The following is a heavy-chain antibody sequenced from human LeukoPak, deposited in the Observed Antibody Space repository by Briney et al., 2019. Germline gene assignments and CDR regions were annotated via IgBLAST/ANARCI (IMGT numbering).Heavy chain of an antibody. V-gene: IGHV3-23*01. CDR2: ISGNGGST. J-gene: IGHJ4*02. Sequence: PGGSLRLSCVASGFSFSSYVMNWVRQAPGTGLEWVSAISGNGGSTYYADSVKGRFTISRDNSKNTLSLQMNSLRAEDTAVYYCAKDQGPAYCGGDCYPYYFDYWGQGTLVTVSS. CDR3: AKDQGPAYCGGDCYPYYFDY. CDR1: GFSFSSYV. D-gene: IGHD2-21*02.